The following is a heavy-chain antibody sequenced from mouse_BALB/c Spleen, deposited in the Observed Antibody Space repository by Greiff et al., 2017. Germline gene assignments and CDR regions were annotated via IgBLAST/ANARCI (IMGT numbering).Heavy chain of an antibody. J-gene: IGHJ3*01. V-gene: IGHV5-12-1*01. CDR3: ARAYYGNYEGFAY. CDR2: ISSGGGST. Sequence: EVHLVESGGGLVKPGGSLKLSCAASGFAFSSYDMSWVRQTPEKRLEWVAYISSGGGSTYYPDTVKGRFTISRDNAKNTLYLQMSSLKSEDTAMYYCARAYYGNYEGFAYWGQGTLVTVSA. D-gene: IGHD2-10*01. CDR1: GFAFSSYD.